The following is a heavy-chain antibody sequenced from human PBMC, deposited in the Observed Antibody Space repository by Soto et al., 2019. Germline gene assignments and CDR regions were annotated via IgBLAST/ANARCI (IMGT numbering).Heavy chain of an antibody. CDR3: AKVPEQGYCTNGVCPRDYFDY. Sequence: GGSLRLSCAASGFTFGSYAMSWVRQAPGKGLEWVSAISGSGGSTYYADSVKGRFTISRDNSKNTLYLQMNSLRAEDTAVYYCAKVPEQGYCTNGVCPRDYFDYWGQGP. CDR2: ISGSGGST. J-gene: IGHJ4*02. V-gene: IGHV3-23*01. D-gene: IGHD2-8*01. CDR1: GFTFGSYA.